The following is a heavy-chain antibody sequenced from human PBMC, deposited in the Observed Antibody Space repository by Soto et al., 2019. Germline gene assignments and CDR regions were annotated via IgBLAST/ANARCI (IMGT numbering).Heavy chain of an antibody. CDR3: ARMTALYYDFWSGTYNWFDP. Sequence: VASVKVSCKASGYTFTSYGISWVRQAPGQGLEWMGWISAYNGNTNYAQKLQGRVTMTTDTSTSTAYMELRSLRSDDTAVYYCARMTALYYDFWSGTYNWFDPWGQGTLVTVSS. J-gene: IGHJ5*02. CDR2: ISAYNGNT. V-gene: IGHV1-18*01. CDR1: GYTFTSYG. D-gene: IGHD3-3*01.